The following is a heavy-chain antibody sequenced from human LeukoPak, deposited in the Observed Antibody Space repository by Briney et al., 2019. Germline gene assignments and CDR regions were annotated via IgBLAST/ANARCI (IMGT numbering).Heavy chain of an antibody. CDR3: ASSYDSSARSAFDI. Sequence: PSETLSLTCTVSGGSISSSSYYWGWIRQPPGKGLEWIGSIYYSGSTYYNPSLKSRVTISVDTSKNQFSLKLSSVTAADTAVYYCASSYDSSARSAFDIWGQGTMVTVSS. CDR2: IYYSGST. J-gene: IGHJ3*02. V-gene: IGHV4-39*07. D-gene: IGHD3-22*01. CDR1: GGSISSSSYY.